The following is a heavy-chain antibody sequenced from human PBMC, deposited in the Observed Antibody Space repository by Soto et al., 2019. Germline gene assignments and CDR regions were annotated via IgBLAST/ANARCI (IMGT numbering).Heavy chain of an antibody. V-gene: IGHV4-30-4*01. Sequence: SETLSLTCTVSGGSISSGDYYWSWIRQPPGKGLEWIGYIYYSGSTYYNPSLKSRVTISVDTSKNQFSLKLSSVTAADTAVYYCARGGYYDSSGYYPLAYWGQGTLVTVSS. D-gene: IGHD3-22*01. CDR3: ARGGYYDSSGYYPLAY. CDR2: IYYSGST. CDR1: GGSISSGDYY. J-gene: IGHJ4*02.